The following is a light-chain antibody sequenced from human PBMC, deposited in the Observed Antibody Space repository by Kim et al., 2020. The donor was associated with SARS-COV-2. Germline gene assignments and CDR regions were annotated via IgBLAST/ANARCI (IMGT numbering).Light chain of an antibody. J-gene: IGLJ3*02. Sequence: SYELTQPPSVSVSPGQTASITCSGDRLGDKYASWYQQKPGQSPVLVIYNDSRRPSGIPERFSGSNSGNTATLTIRGTQAIDEADYYCQAWDNNNGVFGGGTQLTVL. CDR2: NDS. CDR1: RLGDKY. CDR3: QAWDNNNGV. V-gene: IGLV3-1*01.